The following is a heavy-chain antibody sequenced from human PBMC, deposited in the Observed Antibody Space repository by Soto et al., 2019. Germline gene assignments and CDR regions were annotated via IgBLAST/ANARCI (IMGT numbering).Heavy chain of an antibody. CDR3: ARVASCGGDCYSGTFDY. CDR2: MYYSGST. V-gene: IGHV4-31*03. Sequence: QVKLQESGPGLVKPSQTLSLTCTVSGASISSIGYYWSWIRQHPGKGLEWIGYMYYSGSTYYNPSLKSRISLSVDTSKNQFSLKLTSVTAADTAVYYCARVASCGGDCYSGTFDYWGQGTLVTVSS. J-gene: IGHJ4*02. D-gene: IGHD2-21*02. CDR1: GASISSIGYY.